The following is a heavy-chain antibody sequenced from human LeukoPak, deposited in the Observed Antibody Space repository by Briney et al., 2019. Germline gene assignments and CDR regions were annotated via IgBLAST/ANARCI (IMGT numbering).Heavy chain of an antibody. CDR2: ISAYNGNT. D-gene: IGHD2-2*01. V-gene: IGHV1-18*01. Sequence: GSVSVSCKASGYTFTSYGISWVRQAPGQGREGMGWISAYNGNTNYAQKLQGRDTMTTDTSTSTDYMEVRSQRSDDPAVYYCARGYCSSTSCKLGNWFDPWGQGTLVTVSS. CDR3: ARGYCSSTSCKLGNWFDP. CDR1: GYTFTSYG. J-gene: IGHJ5*02.